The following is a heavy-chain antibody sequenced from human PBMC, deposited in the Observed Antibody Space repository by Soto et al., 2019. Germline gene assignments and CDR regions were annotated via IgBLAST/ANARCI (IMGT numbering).Heavy chain of an antibody. D-gene: IGHD5-12*01. V-gene: IGHV3-33*01. CDR1: GFTFSSYG. Sequence: QVQLVESGGGVVQPGRSLRLSCAASGFTFSSYGMHWVRQAPGKGLEWVAVIWYDGSNKYYADSVKGRFTISRDNSKNTLYLQMNSLRAEDTAVYYCARVNLGLGWLRVLYGMDVWGQGTTVNVSS. CDR3: ARVNLGLGWLRVLYGMDV. J-gene: IGHJ6*02. CDR2: IWYDGSNK.